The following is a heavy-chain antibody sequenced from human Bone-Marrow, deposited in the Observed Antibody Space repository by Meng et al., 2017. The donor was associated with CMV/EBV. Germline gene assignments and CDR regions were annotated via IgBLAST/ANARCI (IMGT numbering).Heavy chain of an antibody. CDR1: GYTFTSYG. V-gene: IGHV1-18*01. J-gene: IGHJ4*02. CDR3: ARGEQLLVQAGYYFDY. D-gene: IGHD1-26*01. Sequence: ASVKLSCKASGYTFTSYGISWVRQAPGQGLEWMGWISAYNGNTNYAQKLQGRVTMTTDTSTSTAYMELRSLRSDDTAVYYCARGEQLLVQAGYYFDYWGQGTLVTVSS. CDR2: ISAYNGNT.